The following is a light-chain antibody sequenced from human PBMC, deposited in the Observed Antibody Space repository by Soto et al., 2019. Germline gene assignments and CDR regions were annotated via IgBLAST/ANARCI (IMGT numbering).Light chain of an antibody. CDR3: SSYTSGSALYV. CDR2: EVT. V-gene: IGLV2-14*01. J-gene: IGLJ1*01. CDR1: SRDVGGYNS. Sequence: QSALTQPASVSGSPGQSITISCTGTSRDVGGYNSVSWYQQHPGKAPKLMIYEVTNRPSGVSNRFSGSKSGNTASLTISGLQAEDEADYYCSSYTSGSALYVFGPGTKLTVL.